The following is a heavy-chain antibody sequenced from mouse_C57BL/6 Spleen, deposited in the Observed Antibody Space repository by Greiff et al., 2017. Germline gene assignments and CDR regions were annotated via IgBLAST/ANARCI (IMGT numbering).Heavy chain of an antibody. CDR1: GFTFSDYG. Sequence: EVQLVESGGGLVKPGGSLKLSCAASGFTFSDYGMHWVRQAPEKGLEWVAYISSGSSTIYYADTVKGRLTISRDNAKNTLFLQMTSLRSEDTAMYYCARKSDYYGSFDYWGQGTTLTVSS. CDR3: ARKSDYYGSFDY. V-gene: IGHV5-17*01. CDR2: ISSGSSTI. D-gene: IGHD1-1*01. J-gene: IGHJ2*01.